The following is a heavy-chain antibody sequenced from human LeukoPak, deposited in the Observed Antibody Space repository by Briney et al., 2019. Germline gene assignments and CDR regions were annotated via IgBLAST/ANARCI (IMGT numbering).Heavy chain of an antibody. CDR2: ISSSGSTI. CDR3: ARATAAAGHGGFDY. Sequence: GGSLRLSCAASGFTFSRYSMNWVRQAPGKGLEWVSYISSSGSTIYYADSVKGRFTISRDNAKNSLHLQMNSLRAEDTAVYYCARATAAAGHGGFDYWGQGTLVTVSS. D-gene: IGHD6-13*01. CDR1: GFTFSRYS. V-gene: IGHV3-48*04. J-gene: IGHJ4*02.